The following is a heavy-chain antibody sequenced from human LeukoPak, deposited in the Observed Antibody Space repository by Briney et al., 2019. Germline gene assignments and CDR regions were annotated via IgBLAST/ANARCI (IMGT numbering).Heavy chain of an antibody. CDR1: GFTFGDYA. CDR2: IRSKAYGGTT. CDR3: AKWGPGAAAARYNWFDP. D-gene: IGHD6-13*01. V-gene: IGHV3-49*04. Sequence: GGSLRLSCTASGFTFGDYAMSWVRQAPGKGLEWVGFIRSKAYGGTTEYAASVKGRFTISRDDSKSIAYLQMNSLKTEDTAVYYRAKWGPGAAAARYNWFDPWGQGTLVTVSS. J-gene: IGHJ5*02.